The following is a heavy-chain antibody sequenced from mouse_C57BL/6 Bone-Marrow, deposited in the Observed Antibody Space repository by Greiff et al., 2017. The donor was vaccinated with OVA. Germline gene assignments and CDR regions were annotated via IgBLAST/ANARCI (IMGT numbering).Heavy chain of an antibody. CDR1: GFSLTSYG. V-gene: IGHV2-2*01. CDR3: ATLYYFDY. J-gene: IGHJ2*01. CDR2: IWSGGST. Sequence: VQLQQSGPGLVQPSQSLSITCTVSGFSLTSYGVHWVRQSPGKGLEWLGVIWSGGSTDYNAAFISRLSISKDNSKSQVCFKMNSLQADDTAIYYCATLYYFDYWGQGTTLTVSS.